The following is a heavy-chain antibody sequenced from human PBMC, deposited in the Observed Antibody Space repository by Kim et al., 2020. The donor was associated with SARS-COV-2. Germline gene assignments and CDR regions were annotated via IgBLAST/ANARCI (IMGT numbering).Heavy chain of an antibody. V-gene: IGHV1-18*04. D-gene: IGHD3-22*01. Sequence: ASVKVSCKASGYTFTSYGISWVRQAPGQGLEWMGWISAYNGNTNYAQKLQGRVTMTTDTSTSTAYMELRSLRSDDTAVYYCARGGIGAYDSSGYYSSPLDYWGQGTLVTVSS. CDR3: ARGGIGAYDSSGYYSSPLDY. CDR1: GYTFTSYG. CDR2: ISAYNGNT. J-gene: IGHJ4*02.